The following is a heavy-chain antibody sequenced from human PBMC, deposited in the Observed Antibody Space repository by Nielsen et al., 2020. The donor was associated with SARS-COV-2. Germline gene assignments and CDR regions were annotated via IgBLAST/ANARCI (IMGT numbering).Heavy chain of an antibody. V-gene: IGHV1-2*02. J-gene: IGHJ4*02. Sequence: ASVKVSCKASGYTFTYRYLHWVRQTPGQALEWVGWINTYRGSSQYAQKYQGRVTMTTDTSTSTVYVELSSLTSDDTAVYYCAKTTFSGSYYPASWGQGTLVTVSS. D-gene: IGHD1-26*01. CDR3: AKTTFSGSYYPAS. CDR2: INTYRGSS. CDR1: GYTFTYRY.